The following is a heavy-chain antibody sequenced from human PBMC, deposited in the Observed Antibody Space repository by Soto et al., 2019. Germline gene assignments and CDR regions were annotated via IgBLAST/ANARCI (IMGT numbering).Heavy chain of an antibody. CDR3: ARDFGYSSGPTYYYGMDV. J-gene: IGHJ6*02. D-gene: IGHD6-19*01. V-gene: IGHV1-2*04. CDR1: GYTFTSYY. Sequence: ASVKVSCKASGYTFTSYYRHWVRQAPGQGLEWMGWINPNSGGTNYAQKFQGWVTMTRDTSISTAYMELSRLRSDDTAVYYCARDFGYSSGPTYYYGMDVWGQGTTVTVSS. CDR2: INPNSGGT.